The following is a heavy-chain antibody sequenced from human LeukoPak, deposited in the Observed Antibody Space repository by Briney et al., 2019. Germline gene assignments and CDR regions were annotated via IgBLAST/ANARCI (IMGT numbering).Heavy chain of an antibody. CDR3: ARGGFSHVFDI. J-gene: IGHJ3*02. CDR1: GFTSRTYW. D-gene: IGHD3-22*01. Sequence: PGGSLRLSCAASGFTSRTYWMHWVRQAPGKGLVWVSRIDNDGSDTIYADSVKGRFTVSRDNAKNTVYLQMNSLRVGYTAVYYCARGGFSHVFDIWGQGTVVTVSS. V-gene: IGHV3-74*01. CDR2: IDNDGSDT.